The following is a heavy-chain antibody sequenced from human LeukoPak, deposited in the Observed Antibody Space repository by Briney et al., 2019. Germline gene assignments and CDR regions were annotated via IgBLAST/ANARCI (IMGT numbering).Heavy chain of an antibody. V-gene: IGHV5-51*01. CDR1: GYSFTRYW. CDR3: VRRGGHFRTAYYDY. Sequence: GESLKIFCKGSGYSFTRYWIGWVRQMPGKGLEWMGIIYPGDSDTRCSPSFQGQVTISADKSISTAYLQWSSLKASDTAMYYCVRRGGHFRTAYYDYWGQGTLVTVSS. J-gene: IGHJ4*02. CDR2: IYPGDSDT. D-gene: IGHD3/OR15-3a*01.